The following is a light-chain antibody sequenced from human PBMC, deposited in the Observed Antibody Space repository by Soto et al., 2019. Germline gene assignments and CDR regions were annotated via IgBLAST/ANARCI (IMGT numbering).Light chain of an antibody. CDR2: GAS. CDR3: QQYNNWPAAT. J-gene: IGKJ1*01. Sequence: EIMMTQSQATLSVSPGERATLSCRASQSVSSNLAWYQQKPGQAPRLLIYGASTRATGIPARFSGSGSGTEFTLTISSLQSEDFAVYYCQQYNNWPAATFGQGTKVEIK. CDR1: QSVSSN. V-gene: IGKV3-15*01.